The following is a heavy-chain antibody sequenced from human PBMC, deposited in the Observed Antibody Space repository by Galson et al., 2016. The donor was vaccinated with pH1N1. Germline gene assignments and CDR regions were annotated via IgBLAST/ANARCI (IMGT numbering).Heavy chain of an antibody. D-gene: IGHD6-6*01. J-gene: IGHJ3*01. CDR2: INPVFGTT. Sequence: SVKVSCKASGATFNSYGIHWVRQAPGKGLEWMGDINPVFGTTNYAQRFQDRVTITAHDMELSGLRSEDTAIYYCATFSSSSSWLSRDVWGQGTTVTVSS. CDR1: GATFNSYG. V-gene: IGHV1-69*13. CDR3: ATFSSSSSWLSRDV.